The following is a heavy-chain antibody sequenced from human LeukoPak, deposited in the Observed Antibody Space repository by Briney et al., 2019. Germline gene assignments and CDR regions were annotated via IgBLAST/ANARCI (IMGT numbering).Heavy chain of an antibody. CDR2: ISAYNGNT. D-gene: IGHD3-3*01. J-gene: IGHJ4*02. CDR1: GYTFTSYG. V-gene: IGHV1-18*01. Sequence: ASVKVSCKASGYTFTSYGISWVRQAPGQGLEWMGWISAYNGNTNYAQKLQGRVTMTTDTSTSTAYMELRSLRSDDTAVYYCARDDGGQYYDFWSGYPSFDYWGQGTLVTVSS. CDR3: ARDDGGQYYDFWSGYPSFDY.